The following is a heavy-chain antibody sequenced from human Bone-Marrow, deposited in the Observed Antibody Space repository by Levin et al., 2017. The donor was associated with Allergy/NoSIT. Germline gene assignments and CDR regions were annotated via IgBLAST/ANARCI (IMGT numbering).Heavy chain of an antibody. J-gene: IGHJ3*02. CDR2: IYYSGKT. CDR1: GDSTGSDYYF. Sequence: PSETLSLTCTVSGDSTGSDYYFWSWIRQLPGKGLEWIGYIYYSGKTYYNPSLKSRVTISGDTSKNQFSLKLTSVTAADTAVYYCARHAYSSAWYPGSGAFDIWGQGTMVTVSS. D-gene: IGHD6-19*01. CDR3: ARHAYSSAWYPGSGAFDI. V-gene: IGHV4-39*01.